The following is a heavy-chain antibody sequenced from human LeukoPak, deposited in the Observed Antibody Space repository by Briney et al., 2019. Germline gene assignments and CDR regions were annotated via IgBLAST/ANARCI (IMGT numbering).Heavy chain of an antibody. CDR3: AQAEPDYGGNRY. CDR2: INPSGGST. V-gene: IGHV1-46*01. CDR1: GSTFTSYY. J-gene: IGHJ4*02. Sequence: ASVKVSCKASGSTFTSYYMHWVRQAPGQGLEWMGIINPSGGSTSYAQKFQGRVTITRDTSTSTVYMELSSLRSEDTAVYYCAQAEPDYGGNRYWGQGTLVTVSS. D-gene: IGHD4-23*01.